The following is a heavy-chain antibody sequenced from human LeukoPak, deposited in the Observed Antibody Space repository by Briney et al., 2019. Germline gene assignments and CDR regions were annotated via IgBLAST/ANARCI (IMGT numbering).Heavy chain of an antibody. CDR2: IKSKTDGGTT. CDR3: TTDNYYDSSGCYSNGY. V-gene: IGHV3-15*07. Sequence: GGSLRLYCAASGFTFSNAWMNSVRQAPGKGLKWVGRIKSKTDGGTTDYAAPVKGRFTISRDDSKNTLYLQMNSLKTEDTAVYYCTTDNYYDSSGCYSNGYWGQGTLVTVSS. J-gene: IGHJ4*02. CDR1: GFTFSNAW. D-gene: IGHD3-22*01.